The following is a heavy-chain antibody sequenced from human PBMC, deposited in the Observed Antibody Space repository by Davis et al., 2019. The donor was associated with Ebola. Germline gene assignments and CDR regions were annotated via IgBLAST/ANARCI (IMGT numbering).Heavy chain of an antibody. CDR2: IYHSGST. CDR1: GGSISSSNW. J-gene: IGHJ4*02. V-gene: IGHV4-4*02. D-gene: IGHD4-17*01. Sequence: MPSETLSLTCAVSGGSISSSNWWSWVRQPPGKGLEWIGEIYHSGSTNYNPSLKSRVTISVDKSKNQFSLKLSSVTAADTAVYYCAGDAHDYGDPRGFDYWGQGTLVTVSS. CDR3: AGDAHDYGDPRGFDY.